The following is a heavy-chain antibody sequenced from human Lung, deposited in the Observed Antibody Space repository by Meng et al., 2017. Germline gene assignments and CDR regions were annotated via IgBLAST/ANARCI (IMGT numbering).Heavy chain of an antibody. CDR3: ARRRESSSWN. Sequence: QLSLSRSELKNLGASCKVFCEASGYTFTSYATNWVRQAPGQGLEWMGWINTNTGNPTYAQGFTGRFVFSLDTSVSTAYLQISNLKAEDTAVYYCARRRESSSWNWGQGTLVTVSS. CDR1: GYTFTSYA. J-gene: IGHJ4*02. D-gene: IGHD6-13*01. CDR2: INTNTGNP. V-gene: IGHV7-4-1*02.